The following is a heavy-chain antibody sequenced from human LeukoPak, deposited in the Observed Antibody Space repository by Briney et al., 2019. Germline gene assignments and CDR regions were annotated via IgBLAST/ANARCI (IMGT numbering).Heavy chain of an antibody. D-gene: IGHD1-20*01. CDR3: ARGRYNWNDDDAFDI. CDR1: GYTFTSYD. CDR2: MNPNSGNT. J-gene: IGHJ3*02. V-gene: IGHV1-8*01. Sequence: ASVTVSCTASGYTFTSYDINWVRQATGQGLEWMGWMNPNSGNTGYAHKFQGRGTMTRNTSISTAYMKLSSLRSEDTAVYYCARGRYNWNDDDAFDIWGQGTMVTVSS.